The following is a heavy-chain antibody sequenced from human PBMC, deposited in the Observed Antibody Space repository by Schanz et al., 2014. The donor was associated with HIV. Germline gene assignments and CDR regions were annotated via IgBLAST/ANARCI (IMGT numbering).Heavy chain of an antibody. Sequence: QVQLQQWGAGLLKPSETLSLTCAVYGSSVTYFYWTWIRQSPGKGLEWIAEVNHSGDTNYNPSLKSRVTISVDTSKNQFSLKLDSVTAADTAVYYCARDADLNELWPRDYYHYTMDVWGQGTTVTVSS. V-gene: IGHV4-34*02. D-gene: IGHD5-18*01. CDR2: VNHSGDT. J-gene: IGHJ6*02. CDR1: GSSVTYFY. CDR3: ARDADLNELWPRDYYHYTMDV.